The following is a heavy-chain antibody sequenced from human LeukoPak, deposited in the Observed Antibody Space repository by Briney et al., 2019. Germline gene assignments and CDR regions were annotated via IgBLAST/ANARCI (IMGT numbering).Heavy chain of an antibody. Sequence: GGSLRLSCAASGFTFTNNFMSWVRQVPGKGLEWVANIKQDGSETTYADSVRGRFTIFRDNAKDSVYLQMNSLRAEDSATYDCVREGFYFFDFWGQGTLVTVSS. CDR1: GFTFTNNF. CDR2: IKQDGSET. V-gene: IGHV3-7*01. J-gene: IGHJ4*01. CDR3: VREGFYFFDF.